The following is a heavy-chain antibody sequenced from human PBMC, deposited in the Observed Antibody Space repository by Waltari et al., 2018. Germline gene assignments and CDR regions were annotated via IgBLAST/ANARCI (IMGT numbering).Heavy chain of an antibody. CDR3: ARMVAASADAFDI. Sequence: QVQLVQSGAEVKKTGSSVKVSCKASGGTFSSYAISWVRQALGQGLEWMGGIIPIVGIANYAQKFQGRVTITADKSTSTAYMELSSLRSEDTAVYYCARMVAASADAFDIWGQGTMVTVSS. V-gene: IGHV1-69*10. CDR2: IIPIVGIA. D-gene: IGHD2-15*01. J-gene: IGHJ3*02. CDR1: GGTFSSYA.